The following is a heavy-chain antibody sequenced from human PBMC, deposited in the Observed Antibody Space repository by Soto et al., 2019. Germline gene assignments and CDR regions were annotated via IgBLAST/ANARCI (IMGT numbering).Heavy chain of an antibody. CDR1: GFTFSNYN. J-gene: IGHJ4*02. CDR3: ATPMALPGSDY. CDR2: ISGSSNFI. Sequence: PWGSLRLSCAASGFTFSNYNINLCRQAPGKGLEWVSSISGSSNFIYYADSVKGRFTISRDNAKNSLYLQMNSLRVEDTAVYYCATPMALPGSDYWGQGTLVTVSS. V-gene: IGHV3-21*01. D-gene: IGHD3-10*01.